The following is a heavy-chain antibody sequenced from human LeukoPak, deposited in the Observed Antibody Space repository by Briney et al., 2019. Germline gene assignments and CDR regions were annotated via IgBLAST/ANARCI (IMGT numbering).Heavy chain of an antibody. CDR1: GFTFSSYG. D-gene: IGHD3-22*01. J-gene: IGHJ4*02. V-gene: IGHV3-33*01. Sequence: GGSLRLSCAASGFTFSSYGMHWVRQAPGKGLEWLAVIWYDGSNIYYADPVKGRFAISRDNSKNTLYLQINSLRAEDTAVYYCARARNDYDSSSFSALDYWGQGTLVTVSS. CDR3: ARARNDYDSSSFSALDY. CDR2: IWYDGSNI.